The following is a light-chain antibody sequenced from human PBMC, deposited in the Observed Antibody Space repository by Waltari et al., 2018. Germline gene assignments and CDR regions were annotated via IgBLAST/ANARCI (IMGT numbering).Light chain of an antibody. J-gene: IGLJ3*02. CDR1: SSDLCTYDF. V-gene: IGLV2-14*03. CDR3: LSYTTSYTWL. CDR2: DVN. Sequence: QSALTQPASVSGSPGQSPTISCPGPSSDLCTYDFFTWYQQLPGTVPKLILFDVNKRPSVISARFSGSKSGNTASLTISGLLPEDEADYFCLSYTTSYTWLFGGGTRVTVL.